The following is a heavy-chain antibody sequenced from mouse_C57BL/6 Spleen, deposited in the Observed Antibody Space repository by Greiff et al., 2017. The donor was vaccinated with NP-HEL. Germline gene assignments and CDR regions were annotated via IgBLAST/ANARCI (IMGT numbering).Heavy chain of an antibody. Sequence: EVQLQQSGPELVKPGASVQMSCKASGYTFTDYNMHWVKQSHGKSLEWIGYINPNNGGTSYNQKFKGKATLTVNKSSSTAYMELRSLTSEDSAVYYCAKYYYGSSFFDYWGQGTTLTVSS. CDR1: GYTFTDYN. D-gene: IGHD1-1*01. CDR2: INPNNGGT. CDR3: AKYYYGSSFFDY. V-gene: IGHV1-22*01. J-gene: IGHJ2*01.